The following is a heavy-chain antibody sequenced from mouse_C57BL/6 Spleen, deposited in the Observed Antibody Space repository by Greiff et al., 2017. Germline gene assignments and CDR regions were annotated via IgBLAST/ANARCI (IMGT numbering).Heavy chain of an antibody. Sequence: DVMLVESGGGLVQPGGSLSLSCAASGFTFTDYYMSWVRQPPGKALEWLGFISNKANGYTTEYSASVKGRFTISRDNSPSILYLQKYTRRAEDIATYYCASSSSYGNYEFAYWGQGTLVTVSA. V-gene: IGHV7-3*01. CDR2: ISNKANGYTT. CDR1: GFTFTDYY. CDR3: ASSSSYGNYEFAY. D-gene: IGHD2-10*01. J-gene: IGHJ3*01.